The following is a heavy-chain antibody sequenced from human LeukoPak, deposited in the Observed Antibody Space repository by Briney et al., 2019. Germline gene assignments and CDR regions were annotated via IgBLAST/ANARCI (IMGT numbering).Heavy chain of an antibody. Sequence: PSETLSLTCTVSGGSISSYYWSWIRQPPGKGLEWIGYIYYSGSTNYNPSLKSRVTISVDTSKNQFSLKLSSVTAADTAVYYCARAVTEYYDSSGYYPYYFDYWGQGTLVTVSS. D-gene: IGHD3-22*01. CDR3: ARAVTEYYDSSGYYPYYFDY. CDR2: IYYSGST. CDR1: GGSISSYY. V-gene: IGHV4-59*01. J-gene: IGHJ4*02.